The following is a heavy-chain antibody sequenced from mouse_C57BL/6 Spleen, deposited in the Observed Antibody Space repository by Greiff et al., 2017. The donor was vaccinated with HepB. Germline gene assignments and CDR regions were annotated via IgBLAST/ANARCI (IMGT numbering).Heavy chain of an antibody. CDR3: ARQGVLYWYFDV. Sequence: DVKLVESGGGLVKPGGSLKLSCAASGFTFSSYTMSWVRQTPEKRLEWVATISGGGGNTYYPDSVKGRFTISRDNAKNTLYLQMSSLRSEDTALYYCARQGVLYWYFDVWGTGTTVTVSS. CDR2: ISGGGGNT. J-gene: IGHJ1*03. CDR1: GFTFSSYT. V-gene: IGHV5-9*01.